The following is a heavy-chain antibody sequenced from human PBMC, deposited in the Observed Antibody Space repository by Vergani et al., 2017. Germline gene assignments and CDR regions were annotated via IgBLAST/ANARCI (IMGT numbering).Heavy chain of an antibody. CDR3: VREGSYCGSTTCRNPSYVYYYHMDV. D-gene: IGHD2-21*01. Sequence: QVQLVESGGGLVKPGGSLRLSCAASGFSFSDHYMTWIRQAPGKGLEWVSYISNSGNTIEYADSVKGRFSISRDNAKSSLFLQMDSLRAEDTAIYYCVREGSYCGSTTCRNPSYVYYYHMDVWGEGTTVTVSS. V-gene: IGHV3-11*04. CDR1: GFSFSDHY. J-gene: IGHJ6*03. CDR2: ISNSGNTI.